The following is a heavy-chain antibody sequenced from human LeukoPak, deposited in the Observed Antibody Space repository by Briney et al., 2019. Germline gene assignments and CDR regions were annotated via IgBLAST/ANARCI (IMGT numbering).Heavy chain of an antibody. CDR2: INPNSGGT. V-gene: IGHV1-2*02. J-gene: IGHJ6*03. CDR3: ARRSGVATKPTGYYYYMDV. Sequence: ASVKVSCKASGYTFTGYYMHWVRQAPGQGLEWMGWINPNSGGTNYAQKFQGRVTMTRDTSTSTVYMELSSLRSEDTAVYYCARRSGVATKPTGYYYYMDVWGKGTTVTISS. CDR1: GYTFTGYY. D-gene: IGHD5-12*01.